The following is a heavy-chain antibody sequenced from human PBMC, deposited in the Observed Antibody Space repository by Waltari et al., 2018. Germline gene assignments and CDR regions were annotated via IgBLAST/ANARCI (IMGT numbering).Heavy chain of an antibody. V-gene: IGHV1-24*01. CDR1: EYTLTGLS. D-gene: IGHD2-15*01. CDR3: HLMGRNIVLAGATPSYYSYMDV. J-gene: IGHJ6*03. CDR2: VDPKDSET. Sequence: QVQVVQSGAEVMKPGASVKVSCKVSEYTLTGLSMHWVRQLPGKGLEWMGRVDPKDSETISAQKFQGRVTMTEDTSTDTAYMELSSLRSEDTAVCYCHLMGRNIVLAGATPSYYSYMDVWGRGTTVTVSS.